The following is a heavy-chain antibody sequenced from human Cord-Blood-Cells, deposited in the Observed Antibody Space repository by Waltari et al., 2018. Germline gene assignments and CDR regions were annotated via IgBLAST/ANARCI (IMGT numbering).Heavy chain of an antibody. D-gene: IGHD3-10*01. CDR3: ARGGGSGSYYDY. Sequence: QVQLQESGPGLVKPSQTLSLTCTVSGGSISSGRYYWSWIRQPAGKGLEWIGYIYTRGSTNYNPSLKSRVTISVDTSKNQFSLKLSSVTAADTAVYYCARGGGSGSYYDYWGQGTLITVSS. CDR1: GGSISSGRYY. J-gene: IGHJ4*02. V-gene: IGHV4-61*09. CDR2: IYTRGST.